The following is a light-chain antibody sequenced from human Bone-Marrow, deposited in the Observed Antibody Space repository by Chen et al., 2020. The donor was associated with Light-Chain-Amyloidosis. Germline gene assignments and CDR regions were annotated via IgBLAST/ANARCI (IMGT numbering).Light chain of an antibody. CDR3: SACTITHTLV. V-gene: IGLV2-14*01. CDR2: EVT. Sequence: QSALTQPAPVSGSPGQSITISCTGTSSDVGGDNHVSGYQQHPDKAPKLMIYEVTNRPSWVPGRFSGSESDNTASLSISGLQTEDEADYFCSACTITHTLVFGSGTRVTVL. J-gene: IGLJ1*01. CDR1: SSDVGGDNH.